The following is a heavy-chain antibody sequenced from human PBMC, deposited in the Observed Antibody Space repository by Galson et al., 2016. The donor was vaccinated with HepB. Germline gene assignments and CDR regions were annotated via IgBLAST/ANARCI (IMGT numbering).Heavy chain of an antibody. V-gene: IGHV3-72*01. D-gene: IGHD2/OR15-2a*01. CDR2: IRKRSNGYTT. Sequence: SLRLSCAASGFSFSDHYMDWVRQAPGKGLEWVGRIRKRSNGYTTEYGASVKGRFSVSRDDPENSMYLQMDSLKSEDTAVYYCARVTSFIRNIGTLDVWGRGTLGTVSS. J-gene: IGHJ3*01. CDR3: ARVTSFIRNIGTLDV. CDR1: GFSFSDHY.